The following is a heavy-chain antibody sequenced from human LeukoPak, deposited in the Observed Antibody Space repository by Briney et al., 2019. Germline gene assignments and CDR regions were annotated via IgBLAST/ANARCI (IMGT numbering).Heavy chain of an antibody. D-gene: IGHD3-22*01. CDR3: AREWNYETNGYFFYY. CDR1: GDTFSRYG. V-gene: IGHV1-69*13. J-gene: IGHJ4*02. Sequence: SVKVSCKASGDTFSRYGISWVRQAPGQGLEWMGGIIPLFGTANYAQKFQGRITITADESTSTVYMELNSLRFEDTAVYYCAREWNYETNGYFFYYWGQGTLVTVSS. CDR2: IIPLFGTA.